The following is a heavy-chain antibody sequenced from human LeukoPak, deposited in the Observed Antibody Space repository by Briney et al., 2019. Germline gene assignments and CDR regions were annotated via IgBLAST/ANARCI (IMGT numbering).Heavy chain of an antibody. CDR2: ISGSGGST. CDR3: ASSIVNYYGSGSYLDY. D-gene: IGHD3-10*01. V-gene: IGHV3-23*01. J-gene: IGHJ4*02. Sequence: PGGSLRLSCAASGFTFSSYAMSWVRQAPGKGLEWVSAISGSGGSTYYADSVKGRFTISRDNAKNSLYLQMNSLRDEDTAVYYCASSIVNYYGSGSYLDYGGQGTLVTVS. CDR1: GFTFSSYA.